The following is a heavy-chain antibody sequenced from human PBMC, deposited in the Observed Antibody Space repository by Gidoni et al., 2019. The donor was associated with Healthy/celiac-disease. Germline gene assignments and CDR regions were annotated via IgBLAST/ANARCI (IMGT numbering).Heavy chain of an antibody. CDR2: ISYDGSNK. D-gene: IGHD2-2*01. J-gene: IGHJ6*02. V-gene: IGHV3-30-3*01. CDR3: ARDHDIVVVPAAGPYYYYYGMDV. CDR1: GFTFSSYA. Sequence: QVQLVESGGGVVQPGRSLRLSCAASGFTFSSYAMHWVRKAPGKGLECVAFISYDGSNKYYADSVKGRFTISRDNSKTTLYLQMNSLRAEDTAVYYCARDHDIVVVPAAGPYYYYYGMDVWGQGTTVTVSS.